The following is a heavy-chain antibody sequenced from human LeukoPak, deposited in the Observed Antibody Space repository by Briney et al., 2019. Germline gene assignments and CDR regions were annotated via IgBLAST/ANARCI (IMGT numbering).Heavy chain of an antibody. J-gene: IGHJ4*02. D-gene: IGHD2-15*01. CDR1: GFTFSSYG. Sequence: GGSLRLSCAASGFTFSSYGMTWVRQAPGKGLEWVSGSGSGGSTYYEDSVKGRFTISRDNSKNTLYLQMNSLRAEDTAVCYCAKNSGGTCYSHLDYWGQGTLVTVSS. CDR2: SGSGGST. CDR3: AKNSGGTCYSHLDY. V-gene: IGHV3-23*01.